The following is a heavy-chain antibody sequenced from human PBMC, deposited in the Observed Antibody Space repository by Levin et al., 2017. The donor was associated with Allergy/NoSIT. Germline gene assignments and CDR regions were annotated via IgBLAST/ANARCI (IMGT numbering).Heavy chain of an antibody. J-gene: IGHJ6*03. D-gene: IGHD2-15*01. CDR1: GFTFPTYS. CDR3: ATKGGTSGYYYTDV. V-gene: IGHV3-21*01. CDR2: INGRSDYI. Sequence: GESLKISCAASGFTFPTYSMNWVRQAPGKGLEWVSSINGRSDYIYYADSVKGRFTVFRDNSKNSLYLQMNSLRVEDSAIYYCATKGGTSGYYYTDVWGNGTTVTVSS.